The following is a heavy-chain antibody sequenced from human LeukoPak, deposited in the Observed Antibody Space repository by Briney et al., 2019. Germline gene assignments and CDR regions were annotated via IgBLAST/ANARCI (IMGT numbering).Heavy chain of an antibody. D-gene: IGHD3-22*01. CDR1: GFNFSSYS. J-gene: IGHJ3*02. CDR2: IPSSSSNTI. V-gene: IGHV3-48*02. Sequence: GGSLRLSCAASGFNFSSYSMNWVRQAPGKGLEWVSYIPSSSSNTIYYADSVKGRFSISRDNGKRSLYLQMKGPRDEDTAVYYCARGSDSTGYYRHDPYDIWGQGAVVTVSS. CDR3: ARGSDSTGYYRHDPYDI.